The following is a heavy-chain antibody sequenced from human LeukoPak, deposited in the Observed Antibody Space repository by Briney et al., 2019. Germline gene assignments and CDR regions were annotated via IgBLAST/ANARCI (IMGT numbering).Heavy chain of an antibody. CDR3: ARDPPMWNSSSSVDY. CDR1: GGTFSSYT. Sequence: ASVKVSCKASGGTFSSYTISWVRQAPGQGLEWMGRIIPILGIANYAQKFQGRVTITADTSTSTAYMELSSLRSEDTAVYYCARDPPMWNSSSSVDYWGQGTLVTVSS. J-gene: IGHJ4*02. CDR2: IIPILGIA. D-gene: IGHD6-6*01. V-gene: IGHV1-69*04.